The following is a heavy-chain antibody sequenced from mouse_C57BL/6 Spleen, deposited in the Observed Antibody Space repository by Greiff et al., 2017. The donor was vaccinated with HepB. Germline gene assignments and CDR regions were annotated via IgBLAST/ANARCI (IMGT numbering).Heavy chain of an antibody. CDR3: ARHDYGSSPLYAMDY. J-gene: IGHJ4*01. D-gene: IGHD1-1*01. CDR2: ISSGGSYT. CDR1: GFTFSSYG. V-gene: IGHV5-6*01. Sequence: EVQVVESGGDLVKPGGSLKLSCAASGFTFSSYGMSWVRQTPDKRLEWVATISSGGSYTYYPDSVKGRFTISRDNAKNTLYLQMSSLKSEDTAMYYCARHDYGSSPLYAMDYWGQGTSVTVSS.